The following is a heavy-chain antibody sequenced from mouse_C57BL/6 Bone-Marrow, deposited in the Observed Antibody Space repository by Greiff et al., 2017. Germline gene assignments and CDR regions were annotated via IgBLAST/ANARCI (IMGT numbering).Heavy chain of an antibody. CDR1: GFTFSSYA. J-gene: IGHJ3*01. D-gene: IGHD2-4*01. V-gene: IGHV5-4*01. Sequence: DVQLVESGGGLVKPGGSLKLSCAASGFTFSSYAMSWVRQTPEKRLEWVATISDGGSYTYYPDNVKGRFTISRDNAKNNLYLQMSHLKSEDTAMYYCARETLYDYDEGAYWGQGTLVTVSA. CDR2: ISDGGSYT. CDR3: ARETLYDYDEGAY.